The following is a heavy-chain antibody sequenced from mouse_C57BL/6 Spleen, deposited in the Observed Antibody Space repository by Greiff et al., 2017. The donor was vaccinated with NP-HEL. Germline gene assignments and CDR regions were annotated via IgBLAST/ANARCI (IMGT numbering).Heavy chain of an antibody. J-gene: IGHJ2*01. CDR1: GYTFTSYW. Sequence: QVQLQQPGAELVRPGSSLKLSYKASGYTFTSYWMHWVKQRPIQGLEWIGNIDPSDSETHYNQKFKDKATLTVDKSSSTAYMQLSSLTSEDSAVYYCARMGYYYGSSIDYWGQGTTLTVSS. CDR3: ARMGYYYGSSIDY. V-gene: IGHV1-52*01. D-gene: IGHD1-1*01. CDR2: IDPSDSET.